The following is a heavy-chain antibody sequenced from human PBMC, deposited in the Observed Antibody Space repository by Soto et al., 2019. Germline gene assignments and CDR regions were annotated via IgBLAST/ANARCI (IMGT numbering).Heavy chain of an antibody. D-gene: IGHD6-19*01. Sequence: RQALKLCYAASGFICTNYWSHLVRPQPGKGLEWMGRIEHRDYSTDYSTSSQGHVTISADKSNSTAYLQWKSLKASDTAMYYWAIQWLALDMWIDPWGQGTLVTVSS. V-gene: IGHV5-10-1*01. CDR1: GFICTNYW. CDR3: AIQWLALDMWIDP. CDR2: IEHRDYST. J-gene: IGHJ5*02.